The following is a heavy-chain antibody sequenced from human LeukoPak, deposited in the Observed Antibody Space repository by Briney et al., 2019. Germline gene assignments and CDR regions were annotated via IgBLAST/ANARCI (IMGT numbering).Heavy chain of an antibody. CDR3: ARAPLRTHYYYYYYRDV. CDR2: IKQDGSEK. J-gene: IGHJ6*03. D-gene: IGHD4-17*01. V-gene: IGHV3-7*01. Sequence: GGSLRLSCAASGFTFSSYWMSWVRQAPGKGLEWVANIKQDGSEKYYVDSVKGRFTISRDNAKNSLYLQMNSLRAEDTAVYYCARAPLRTHYYYYYYRDVWGKGTTVTVSS. CDR1: GFTFSSYW.